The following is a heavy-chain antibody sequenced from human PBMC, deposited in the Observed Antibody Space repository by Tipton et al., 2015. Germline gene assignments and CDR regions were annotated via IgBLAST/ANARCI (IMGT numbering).Heavy chain of an antibody. CDR1: GGSFSGYY. J-gene: IGHJ1*01. CDR3: ARGLIGVAPWVH. Sequence: LRLSCAVYGGSFSGYYWSWIRQPPGKGLEWIGEINHNGDTNYNPSLKSRVTISVDTSKNQFSLKLSSVTAADTAVYYCARGLIGVAPWVHWGQGTLVTVSS. CDR2: INHNGDT. D-gene: IGHD3-3*01. V-gene: IGHV4-34*01.